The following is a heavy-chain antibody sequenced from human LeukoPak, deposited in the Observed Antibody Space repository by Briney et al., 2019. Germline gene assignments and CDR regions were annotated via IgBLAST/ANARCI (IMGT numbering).Heavy chain of an antibody. Sequence: SETLSLTCAVYGGSFSGYYWSWIRQPPGKGLEWIGEINHSGSTNYNPSLKSRVTISVDTSKNQFSLKLSSVTAADTAVYYCARRTEYDGMDVWGQGTTVTVSS. D-gene: IGHD2/OR15-2a*01. CDR1: GGSFSGYY. CDR3: ARRTEYDGMDV. J-gene: IGHJ6*02. CDR2: INHSGST. V-gene: IGHV4-34*01.